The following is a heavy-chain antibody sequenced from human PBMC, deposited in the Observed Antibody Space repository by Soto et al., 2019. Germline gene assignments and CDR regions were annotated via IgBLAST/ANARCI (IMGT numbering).Heavy chain of an antibody. J-gene: IGHJ3*02. V-gene: IGHV3-23*01. CDR3: AEGGPVRSGGAFDI. CDR2: ISGSGANT. D-gene: IGHD3-3*01. Sequence: PGGSLRLSCAASGFTFSNHDMSWVRQAPGKGLEWVSGISGSGANTYYADSVKGRFTISRDNSKNTLYLQMSSLRDEDTAVYYCAEGGPVRSGGAFDIWGQGTMVTVSS. CDR1: GFTFSNHD.